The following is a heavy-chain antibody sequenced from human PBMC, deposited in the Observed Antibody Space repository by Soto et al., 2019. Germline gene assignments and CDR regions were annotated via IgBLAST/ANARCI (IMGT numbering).Heavy chain of an antibody. Sequence: WETLSLTCAVLGGSFSGYYWSWIRQPPGKGLEWIGEVNHSGSTNYNPSLKSRVTISVDTSKNQCSLKLSSVTAAEAAVYYCAREYEFWSGNWFDPWRQGTLVTVS. J-gene: IGHJ5*02. CDR2: VNHSGST. D-gene: IGHD3-3*01. CDR3: AREYEFWSGNWFDP. V-gene: IGHV4-34*01. CDR1: GGSFSGYY.